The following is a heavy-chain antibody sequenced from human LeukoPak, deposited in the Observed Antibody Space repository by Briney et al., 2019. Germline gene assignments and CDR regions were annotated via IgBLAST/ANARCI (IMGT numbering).Heavy chain of an antibody. J-gene: IGHJ3*02. CDR2: IKQDGSEK. V-gene: IGHV3-7*01. D-gene: IGHD3-10*01. CDR3: ARARGDGMKWFGVFEGAFDI. Sequence: PGGSLRLSCAASGFTFSSYWMSWVRQAPGKGLEWVANIKQDGSEKYYVDSVKGRFTISRDNAKNSLYLQMNSLRAEDTAVYYCARARGDGMKWFGVFEGAFDIWGQGTMVTVSS. CDR1: GFTFSSYW.